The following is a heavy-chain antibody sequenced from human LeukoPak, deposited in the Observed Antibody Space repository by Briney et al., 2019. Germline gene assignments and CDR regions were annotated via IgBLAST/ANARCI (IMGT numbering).Heavy chain of an antibody. Sequence: SETLSLTCAVYGGSFSGYYWSWIRQPPGKGLEWIGEINHSGSTNYNPSLKSRVTISVDTSKNQFSLKLSSVTAADTAVYYCARVLDSSGYYYLLYYYGMDVWGQGTTVTVSS. J-gene: IGHJ6*02. CDR2: INHSGST. D-gene: IGHD3-22*01. V-gene: IGHV4-34*01. CDR1: GGSFSGYY. CDR3: ARVLDSSGYYYLLYYYGMDV.